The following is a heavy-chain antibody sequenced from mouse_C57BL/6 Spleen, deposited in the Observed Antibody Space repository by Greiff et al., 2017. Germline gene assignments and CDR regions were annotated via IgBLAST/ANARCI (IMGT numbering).Heavy chain of an antibody. CDR1: GFSLTSYG. CDR2: IWSGGST. V-gene: IGHV2-2*01. CDR3: ARAPAGNYVLFAY. J-gene: IGHJ3*01. Sequence: QVQLKQSGPGLVQPSQSLSITCTVSGFSLTSYGVHWVRQSPGKGLEWLGVIWSGGSTDYTAAFISRLSISKDNSKSQVFVKMNSLQADDTAIYYCARAPAGNYVLFAYWGQGTLVTVSA. D-gene: IGHD2-1*01.